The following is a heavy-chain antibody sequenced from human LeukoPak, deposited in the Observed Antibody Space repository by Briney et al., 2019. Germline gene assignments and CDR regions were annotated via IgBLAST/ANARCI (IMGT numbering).Heavy chain of an antibody. D-gene: IGHD6-13*01. Sequence: ASVKVSCKASGYTFTGYYMHWVRQAPGQGLEWMGWINPNSGGTNYAQKFQGRVTMTRDTSISTAYMELSRLRSDDTAVYYCARIVRGSSSLIWFDPWGQGTLVTVSS. CDR3: ARIVRGSSSLIWFDP. V-gene: IGHV1-2*02. CDR1: GYTFTGYY. CDR2: INPNSGGT. J-gene: IGHJ5*02.